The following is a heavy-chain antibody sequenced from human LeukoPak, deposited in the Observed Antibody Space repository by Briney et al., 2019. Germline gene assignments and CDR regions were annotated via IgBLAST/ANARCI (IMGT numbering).Heavy chain of an antibody. Sequence: SEALSLTCAVYGGSFSGYYWSWIRQPPGEGLEWIGEINHSGSTNYNPSLKSRVTISVDTSKNQFSLKLSSVTAADTAVYYCARDGDSRDAFDIWGQGTMVTVSS. CDR2: INHSGST. J-gene: IGHJ3*02. CDR3: ARDGDSRDAFDI. CDR1: GGSFSGYY. V-gene: IGHV4-34*01. D-gene: IGHD3-22*01.